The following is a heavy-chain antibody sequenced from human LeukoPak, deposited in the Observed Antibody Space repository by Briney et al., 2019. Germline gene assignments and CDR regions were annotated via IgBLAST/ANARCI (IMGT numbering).Heavy chain of an antibody. D-gene: IGHD4-23*01. CDR1: GYSFTSYW. CDR3: ARQSDYGGNSASYY. J-gene: IGHJ4*02. V-gene: IGHV5-51*01. CDR2: IYPGDSDT. Sequence: GESLKISCKGSGYSFTSYWIGWVRQMPGKGLEWMGIIYPGDSDTRYSPSLQGQVTISADKSISTAYPQWSSLKASDTAMYYCARQSDYGGNSASYYRGQGTLVTVSS.